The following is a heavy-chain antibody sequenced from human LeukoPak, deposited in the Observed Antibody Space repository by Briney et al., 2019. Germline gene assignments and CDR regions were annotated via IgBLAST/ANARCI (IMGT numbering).Heavy chain of an antibody. CDR3: ARGAVGATHIDF. CDR1: GGSINTGGYY. J-gene: IGHJ4*02. D-gene: IGHD1-26*01. V-gene: IGHV4-31*03. Sequence: SETLSLTCTVSGGSINTGGYYWTWVRHLPGQSLEWIGYLFHSGSDYTYYNPSLKSRAAISGDTSRSQFSLNLSSVTAADTAVYYCARGAVGATHIDFWGQGTLVTVSS. CDR2: LFHSGSDYT.